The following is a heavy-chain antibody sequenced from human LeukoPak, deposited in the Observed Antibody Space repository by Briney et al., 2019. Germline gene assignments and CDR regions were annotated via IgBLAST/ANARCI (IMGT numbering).Heavy chain of an antibody. Sequence: GGSLRLSCAASGFTFSSYAMNWVRQAPGKGLEWVSGISGSGGNTYYADSVKGRFTISRDNSKSTLYLQMNSLRAEDTAVYYCTKINAYHYDSSGYYFDYWGQGTLVAVSS. CDR2: ISGSGGNT. D-gene: IGHD3-22*01. V-gene: IGHV3-23*01. J-gene: IGHJ4*02. CDR1: GFTFSSYA. CDR3: TKINAYHYDSSGYYFDY.